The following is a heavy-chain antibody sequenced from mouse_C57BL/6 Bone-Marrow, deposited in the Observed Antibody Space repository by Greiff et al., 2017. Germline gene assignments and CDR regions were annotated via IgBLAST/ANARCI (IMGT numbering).Heavy chain of an antibody. CDR1: GYTFTSYW. CDR2: IDPSDSYT. Sequence: QVQLQQPGAELVMPGASVKLSCKASGYTFTSYWMHWVKQRPGQGLEWIGEIDPSDSYTNYNQKFKGKSTLTVDKSSSTAYMQLSSLTSEDAAVYYGARGTTVVAPFAYWGQGTLVTVSA. CDR3: ARGTTVVAPFAY. V-gene: IGHV1-69*01. J-gene: IGHJ3*01. D-gene: IGHD1-1*01.